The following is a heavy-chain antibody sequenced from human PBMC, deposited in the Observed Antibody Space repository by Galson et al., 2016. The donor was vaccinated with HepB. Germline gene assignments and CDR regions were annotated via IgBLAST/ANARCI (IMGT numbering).Heavy chain of an antibody. CDR1: GGSISSNTYY. CDR3: AGPGFGLILYGFDP. V-gene: IGHV4-39*01. CDR2: IYYSGST. Sequence: ETLSLTCAVSGGSISSNTYYWGWIRQPPGKGLEWIGSIYYSGSTYYNPSLKSRVTISVDTSKNQFSLKLSSVTAADTAVYYCAGPGFGLILYGFDPWGQGTLVTVSS. D-gene: IGHD2-15*01. J-gene: IGHJ5*02.